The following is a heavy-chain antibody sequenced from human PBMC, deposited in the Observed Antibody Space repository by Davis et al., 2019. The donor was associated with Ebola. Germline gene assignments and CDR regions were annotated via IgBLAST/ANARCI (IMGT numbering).Heavy chain of an antibody. J-gene: IGHJ6*02. CDR3: TSCYYDSSGIYYYYYGMDV. Sequence: GESLKISCGVSGFPFSAYFMDWVRLTPGTGLEWVGLSRNRESHYSTEYAAPVKGRFTISRDDSKSIAYLQMNSLKTEDTAVYYCTSCYYDSSGIYYYYYGMDVWGQGTTVTVSS. D-gene: IGHD3-22*01. CDR2: SRNRESHYST. V-gene: IGHV3-72*01. CDR1: GFPFSAYF.